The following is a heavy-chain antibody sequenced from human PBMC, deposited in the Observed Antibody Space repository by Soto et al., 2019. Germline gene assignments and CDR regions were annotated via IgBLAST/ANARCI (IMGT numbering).Heavy chain of an antibody. CDR3: ARDGREASGMDV. V-gene: IGHV4-59*11. Sequence: SETLSLTCTVSGGSISSHYWSWVRQAPGKGLEWIGHIYYRGSTNYNPSLRSRSTISVDTSKNQFSLKLNSVTTADAAVYDCARDGREASGMDVWGQGTKVTVSS. CDR1: GGSISSHY. J-gene: IGHJ6*02. D-gene: IGHD1-26*01. CDR2: IYYRGST.